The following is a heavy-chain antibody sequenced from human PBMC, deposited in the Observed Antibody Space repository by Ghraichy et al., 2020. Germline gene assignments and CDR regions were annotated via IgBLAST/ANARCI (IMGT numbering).Heavy chain of an antibody. Sequence: GGSLRLSCAASGFTFSSYGMHWVRQAPGKGLEWVAVISYDGSNKYYADSVKGRFTISRDNSKNMLYLQMNSLRAEDTAVYYCARDLWIPMIVVVQTYYYYGMDVWGQGTTVTVSS. CDR3: ARDLWIPMIVVVQTYYYYGMDV. CDR1: GFTFSSYG. CDR2: ISYDGSNK. J-gene: IGHJ6*02. V-gene: IGHV3-30*03. D-gene: IGHD3-22*01.